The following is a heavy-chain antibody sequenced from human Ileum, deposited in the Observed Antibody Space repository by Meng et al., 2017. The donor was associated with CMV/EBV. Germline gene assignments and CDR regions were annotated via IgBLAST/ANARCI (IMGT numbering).Heavy chain of an antibody. CDR3: AADISTAWFYY. J-gene: IGHJ4*02. D-gene: IGHD2-2*01. CDR2: IHYTETT. Sequence: QLSEAGPGLVNPSEPPPLTVIVFGDSFSRVRNCWGWIRQAPGTGLEWIATIHYTETTHYNPSLKSRITISVDTSKNQISLKVNSVTAADTAMYYCAADISTAWFYYWGQGTLVTVSS. V-gene: IGHV4-39*07. CDR1: GDSFSRVRNC.